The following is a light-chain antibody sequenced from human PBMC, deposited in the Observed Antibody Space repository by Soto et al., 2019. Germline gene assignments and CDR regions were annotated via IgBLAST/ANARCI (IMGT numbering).Light chain of an antibody. J-gene: IGLJ1*01. V-gene: IGLV2-14*03. CDR3: NSYRTVSTYV. Sequence: QSALTQPASVSGSPGQSITISCTGTSSDIGGYNFVSWYQHHPGKAPKLLIHDVSNRPSGVSSRFSGYKSGNTASLTISRRQAEDEAEYYCNSYRTVSTYVFGTGTKLTVL. CDR1: SSDIGGYNF. CDR2: DVS.